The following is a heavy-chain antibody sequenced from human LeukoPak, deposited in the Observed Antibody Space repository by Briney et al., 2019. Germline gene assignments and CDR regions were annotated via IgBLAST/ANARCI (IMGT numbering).Heavy chain of an antibody. D-gene: IGHD1-26*01. V-gene: IGHV4-59*08. J-gene: IGHJ4*02. CDR1: GGSISSYY. CDR2: IYYTGNT. CDR3: ARLGRATCPFGY. Sequence: SETLSLTCTVSGGSISSYYWSWIRQPPGKGLEWIGYIYYTGNTNYNPSLKSRVTISVDTSKNQFSLNLISVTAADTTIYYFARLGRATCPFGYWGQGTLVTVS.